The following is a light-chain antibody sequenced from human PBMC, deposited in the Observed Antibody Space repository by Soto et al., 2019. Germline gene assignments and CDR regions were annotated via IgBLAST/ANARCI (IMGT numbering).Light chain of an antibody. CDR3: SSYTSSIS. J-gene: IGLJ2*01. CDR2: DVN. Sequence: QSALTQPASVSGSPGQSITISCTGTSSDVGGYNYVSWYQQHPGKAPKLMIYDVNTRPSGVSNRFSGSKSGNTASLTISGLEDEDEDDYCCSSYTSSISFGGGTKLTVL. CDR1: SSDVGGYNY. V-gene: IGLV2-14*01.